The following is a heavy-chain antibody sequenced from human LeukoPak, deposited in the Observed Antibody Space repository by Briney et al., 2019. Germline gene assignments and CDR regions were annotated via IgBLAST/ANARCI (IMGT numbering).Heavy chain of an antibody. CDR1: GFTFSSYE. D-gene: IGHD2-2*01. CDR3: ARVGVENCSSTSCYVYYYMDV. Sequence: PGGSLRLSCAASGFTFSSYEMNWVRQAPGKGLEWVANIKQDGSEKYYADSVKGRFTISRDNAKNSLYLQMNSLRAEDTAVYYCARVGVENCSSTSCYVYYYMDVWGKGTTVTISS. J-gene: IGHJ6*03. CDR2: IKQDGSEK. V-gene: IGHV3-7*01.